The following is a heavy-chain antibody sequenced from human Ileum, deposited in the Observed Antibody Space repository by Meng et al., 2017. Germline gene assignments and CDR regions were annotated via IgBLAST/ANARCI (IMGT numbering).Heavy chain of an antibody. CDR2: IHHSVST. V-gene: IGHV4-34*01. Sequence: QGGHGWWKPSEALSLTCAVFGGSFCGYYWGLIRKPPENGLEWIGEIHHSVSTNYHPSLKSRFTTSVDTSKNQFSLKLTSVTAAETALYYCARGAWLVRGVIISSFDYWGQGALVTVSS. CDR1: GGSFCGYY. CDR3: ARGAWLVRGVIISSFDY. D-gene: IGHD3-10*01. J-gene: IGHJ4*02.